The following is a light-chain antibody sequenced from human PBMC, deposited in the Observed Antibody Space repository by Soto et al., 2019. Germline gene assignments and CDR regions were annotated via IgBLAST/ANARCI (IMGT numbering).Light chain of an antibody. V-gene: IGKV3-15*01. J-gene: IGKJ1*01. CDR2: GAS. CDR3: QHFGNSLWT. CDR1: QSVRSN. Sequence: EIVMTQSPATLSVSPGERATLSCRASQSVRSNLAWYQQKPGQAPRLLIYGASTRATGIPARFSGSGSGTDFTLAISSLQSEEFAVYYCQHFGNSLWTVGQGTKVDIK.